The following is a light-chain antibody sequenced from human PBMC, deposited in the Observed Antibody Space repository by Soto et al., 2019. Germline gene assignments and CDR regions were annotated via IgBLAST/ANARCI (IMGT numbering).Light chain of an antibody. J-gene: IGKJ1*01. Sequence: EIVMTQSPATRSVSPGGRATLSCRASQSISDTLAWYQQKPGQAPRLLIHGASTRAPGFPARFSGSGSGTDFTLTISSLQSEDFAVYYCQQYNNWPWTFGQGTKVDIK. CDR1: QSISDT. CDR2: GAS. V-gene: IGKV3-15*01. CDR3: QQYNNWPWT.